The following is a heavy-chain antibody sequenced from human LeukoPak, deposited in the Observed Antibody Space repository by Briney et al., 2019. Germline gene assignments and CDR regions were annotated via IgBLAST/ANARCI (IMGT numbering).Heavy chain of an antibody. J-gene: IGHJ4*02. CDR1: GFTFDDYG. Sequence: GGSLRLSCAASGFTFDDYGMRWVRHAPGKGLEGVSGINWNGASTGYADSVKGRFTISRDNAKNSLYLQMNSLRAEDTALYYCARPDYCTNGVCYSFDYWGQGTLVTVSS. D-gene: IGHD2-8*01. CDR2: INWNGAST. CDR3: ARPDYCTNGVCYSFDY. V-gene: IGHV3-20*04.